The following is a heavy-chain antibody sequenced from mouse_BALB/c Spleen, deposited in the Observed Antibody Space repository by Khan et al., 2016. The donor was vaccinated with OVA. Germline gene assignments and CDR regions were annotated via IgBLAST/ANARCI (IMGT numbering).Heavy chain of an antibody. J-gene: IGHJ4*01. CDR3: ARAYYANYREAMDY. CDR2: IWGDGST. Sequence: QVQLKESGLGPVAPSQSLSITCTVSGFSLTGYGVNWVRQPPGKGLEWLGMIWGDGSTDYNSALKSRLSISKDNSKSQVFLKMNSLQTDDTARYYCARAYYANYREAMDYWGQGTSVTVSS. D-gene: IGHD2-10*01. CDR1: GFSLTGYG. V-gene: IGHV2-6-7*01.